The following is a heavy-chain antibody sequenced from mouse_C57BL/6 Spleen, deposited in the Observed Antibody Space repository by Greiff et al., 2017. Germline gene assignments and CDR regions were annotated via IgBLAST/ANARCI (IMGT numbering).Heavy chain of an antibody. CDR3: ARHEVLYYGSRTYAMDD. Sequence: VMLVESGAELVKPGASVKLSCKASGYTFTEYTIHWVKQRSGQGLEWIGWFYPGSGSIKYNEKFKDKATLTADKSSSTVYMELSRLTSEDSAVYFCARHEVLYYGSRTYAMDDWGQGTSVTVSS. CDR1: GYTFTEYT. J-gene: IGHJ4*01. CDR2: FYPGSGSI. V-gene: IGHV1-62-2*01. D-gene: IGHD1-1*01.